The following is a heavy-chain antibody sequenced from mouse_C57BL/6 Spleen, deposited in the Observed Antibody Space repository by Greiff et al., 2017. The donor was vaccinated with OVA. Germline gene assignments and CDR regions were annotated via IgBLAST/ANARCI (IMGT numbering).Heavy chain of an antibody. D-gene: IGHD1-1*01. V-gene: IGHV5-4*01. CDR1: GFTFSSYA. CDR2: ISDGGSYT. Sequence: EVKLMESGGGLVKPGGSLKLSCAASGFTFSSYAMSWVRQTPEKRLEWVATISDGGSYTCYPDNVKGRFTISRDNAKNNLYLQMSHLKSEDTAMYYCARDRGSRGYFDYWGQGTTLTVSS. CDR3: ARDRGSRGYFDY. J-gene: IGHJ2*01.